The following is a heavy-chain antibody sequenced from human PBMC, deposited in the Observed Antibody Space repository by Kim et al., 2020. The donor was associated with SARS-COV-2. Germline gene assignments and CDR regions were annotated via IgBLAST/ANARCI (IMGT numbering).Heavy chain of an antibody. Sequence: GGSLRLSCAASGFTFSSYGMHWVRQAPGKGLEWVAVISYDGSNKYYADSVKGRFTISRDNSKNTLYLQMNSLRAEDTAVYYCAKPSYMVRGGWFDPWGQGTLVTVSS. CDR3: AKPSYMVRGGWFDP. D-gene: IGHD3-10*01. CDR2: ISYDGSNK. CDR1: GFTFSSYG. J-gene: IGHJ5*02. V-gene: IGHV3-30*18.